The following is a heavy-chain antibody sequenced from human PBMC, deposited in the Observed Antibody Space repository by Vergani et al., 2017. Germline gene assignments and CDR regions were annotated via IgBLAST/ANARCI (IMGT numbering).Heavy chain of an antibody. CDR3: ANQGFLVGDHAPFDG. V-gene: IGHV3-23*01. D-gene: IGHD3-10*01. CDR2: ISGSGGST. J-gene: IGHJ4*02. Sequence: EVQLLESGGGLVQPGGSLRLSCAASGFTFSSYAMSWVRQAPGKGLEWVSAISGSGGSTYYADSVKGRFTISRDNSKNTLYLEMNSLRAEDTAVYYGANQGFLVGDHAPFDGWGQGTLVTVSS. CDR1: GFTFSSYA.